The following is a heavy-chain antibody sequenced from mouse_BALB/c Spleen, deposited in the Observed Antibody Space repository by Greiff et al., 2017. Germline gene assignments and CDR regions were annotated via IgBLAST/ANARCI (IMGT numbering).Heavy chain of an antibody. J-gene: IGHJ4*01. D-gene: IGHD2-4*01. CDR1: GFTFSSYG. Sequence: EVKLVESGGGLVKPGGSLKLSCAASGFTFSSYGMSWVRQTPDKRLEWVATISSGGSYTYYPDSVKGRFTISRDNAKNTLYLQMSSLKSEDTAMYYCARRGDYAMDYWGQGTSVTVSS. CDR2: ISSGGSYT. V-gene: IGHV5-6*03. CDR3: ARRGDYAMDY.